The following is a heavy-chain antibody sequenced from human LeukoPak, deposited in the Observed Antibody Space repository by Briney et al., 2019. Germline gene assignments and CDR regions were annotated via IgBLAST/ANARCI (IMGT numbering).Heavy chain of an antibody. J-gene: IGHJ3*02. CDR1: GFTFSNYG. CDR3: ARHNSGSYSSSWYDAFDI. CDR2: ISYDGSNK. D-gene: IGHD6-13*01. V-gene: IGHV3-30*03. Sequence: GRSLRLSCAASGFTFSNYGMQWVRQAPGKGLEWVAVISYDGSNKYYADSVKGRFTISRDNAKNSLYLQMNSLRAEDTAVYYCARHNSGSYSSSWYDAFDIWGQGTMVTVSS.